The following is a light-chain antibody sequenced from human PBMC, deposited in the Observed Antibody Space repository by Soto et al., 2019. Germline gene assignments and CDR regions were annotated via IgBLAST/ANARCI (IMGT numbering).Light chain of an antibody. CDR3: CSYVGRYSWL. V-gene: IGLV2-11*01. J-gene: IGLJ3*02. CDR1: SSDIGSYDY. Sequence: QSVLTQPRSVSGSPGHSVTISCTGTSSDIGSYDYVSWYQQYPGQAPKLIIYDVIKRPSGVPDRFSGSKSGNTASLTISGLQIDDEADYYGCSYVGRYSWLFGGGTKLTVL. CDR2: DVI.